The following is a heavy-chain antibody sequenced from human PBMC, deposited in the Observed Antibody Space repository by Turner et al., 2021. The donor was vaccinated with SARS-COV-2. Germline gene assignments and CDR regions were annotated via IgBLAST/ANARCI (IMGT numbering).Heavy chain of an antibody. Sequence: QVQLVQSGAEVKKPGASVKVSCKASGYTFTNYDINWVRQATGQGLEWMGWMNPNGGNTGYAQKFPGRVTMTRDTSISTAYMELSSLRSEDTAVYYCARLHGHCTSTSCYWDYYFGMDVWGQGTTVTVSS. J-gene: IGHJ6*02. D-gene: IGHD2-2*01. CDR1: GYTFTNYD. V-gene: IGHV1-8*01. CDR2: MNPNGGNT. CDR3: ARLHGHCTSTSCYWDYYFGMDV.